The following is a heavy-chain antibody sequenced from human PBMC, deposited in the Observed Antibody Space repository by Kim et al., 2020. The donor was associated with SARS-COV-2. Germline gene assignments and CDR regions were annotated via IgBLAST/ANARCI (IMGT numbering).Heavy chain of an antibody. CDR1: GFTFSNAW. V-gene: IGHV3-15*01. CDR3: TTEWAGTTVLPRLFNY. CDR2: IKSKTDGGTT. D-gene: IGHD4-17*01. Sequence: GGSLRLSCAASGFTFSNAWMSWVRQAPGKGLEWVGRIKSKTDGGTTDYAAPVKGRFTISRDDSKNTLYLQMNSLKTEDTAVYYCTTEWAGTTVLPRLFNYWGQGTLVTVSS. J-gene: IGHJ4*02.